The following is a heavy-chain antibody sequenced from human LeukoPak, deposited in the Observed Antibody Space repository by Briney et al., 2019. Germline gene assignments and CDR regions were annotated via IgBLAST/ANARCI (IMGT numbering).Heavy chain of an antibody. CDR3: AKDRRIAAAGKYGMDV. J-gene: IGHJ6*02. Sequence: GRSLRLSYAASGFTFDDYAMHWVRQAPGKGLEWVSTIKWNSGSIGYADSVKGRFTISRDNAKNSLYLQMNSLRPEDTALYYCAKDRRIAAAGKYGMDVWGQGTSVTVSS. D-gene: IGHD6-13*01. V-gene: IGHV3-9*01. CDR2: IKWNSGSI. CDR1: GFTFDDYA.